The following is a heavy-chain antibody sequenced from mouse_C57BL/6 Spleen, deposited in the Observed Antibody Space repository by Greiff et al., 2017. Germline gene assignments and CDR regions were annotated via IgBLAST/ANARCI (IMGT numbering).Heavy chain of an antibody. CDR1: GFNIKDYY. CDR3: TTYYYSNSAWFAD. D-gene: IGHD2-5*01. Sequence: VYVKQSGAELVRPGASVKLSCTASGFNIKDYYMHWVKQRPEQGLEWIGRIDPEDGDTEYAPKFQGKATMTADTSSNTAYLQLSSLTSEDTAVYYCTTYYYSNSAWFADWGQGTLVTVSA. CDR2: IDPEDGDT. J-gene: IGHJ3*01. V-gene: IGHV14-1*01.